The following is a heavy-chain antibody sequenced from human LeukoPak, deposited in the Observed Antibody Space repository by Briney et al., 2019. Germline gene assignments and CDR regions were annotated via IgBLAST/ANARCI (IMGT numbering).Heavy chain of an antibody. CDR2: IYSGGST. J-gene: IGHJ4*02. Sequence: GGSLRLSCAASGFTVSSNYMSWVRQAPGKGLEWVSVIYSGGSTYYADPVKGRFTISRDNSKNTLYLQMNSLRAEDMAVYYCARESYCSSTSCLYYFDYWGQGTLVTVSS. CDR1: GFTVSSNY. CDR3: ARESYCSSTSCLYYFDY. V-gene: IGHV3-66*01. D-gene: IGHD2-2*01.